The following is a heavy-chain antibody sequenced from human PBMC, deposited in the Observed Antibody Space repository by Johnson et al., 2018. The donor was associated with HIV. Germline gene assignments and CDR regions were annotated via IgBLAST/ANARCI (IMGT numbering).Heavy chain of an antibody. CDR3: AKDVSVVTPSGSFDI. V-gene: IGHV3-66*01. J-gene: IGHJ3*02. Sequence: VQLVESGGGLVHPGASLRLSCSASGFTVTSNYMNWVRQAPGQGLEWVSVIYSGGTTYHADSVKGSFTISRDNSKNTLYLQMNSLRAEDTAVYYCAKDVSVVTPSGSFDIWGQGTRVTVSS. CDR2: IYSGGTT. CDR1: GFTVTSNY. D-gene: IGHD4-23*01.